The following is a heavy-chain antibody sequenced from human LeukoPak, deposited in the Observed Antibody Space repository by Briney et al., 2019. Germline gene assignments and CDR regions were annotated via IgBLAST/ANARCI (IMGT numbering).Heavy chain of an antibody. CDR1: GGSISSGGYS. D-gene: IGHD3-16*01. V-gene: IGHV4-30-2*01. Sequence: PSETLSLTCAVSGGSISSGGYSWSWIRQPPGKGLEWIGYIYHSGSTYYNPSLKSRVTISVDRSKNQFSLKLSSVTAADTAVYYCASLRDGFPWVDYWGQGTLATVSS. CDR3: ASLRDGFPWVDY. J-gene: IGHJ4*02. CDR2: IYHSGST.